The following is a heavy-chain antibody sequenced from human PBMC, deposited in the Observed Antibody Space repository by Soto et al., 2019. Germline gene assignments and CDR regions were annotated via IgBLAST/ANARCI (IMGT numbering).Heavy chain of an antibody. CDR2: IIPIFGTA. J-gene: IGHJ5*02. CDR1: GGTFSSYA. D-gene: IGHD6-13*01. CDR3: ARDNRYSSSWLSSFEP. V-gene: IGHV1-69*13. Sequence: SVKVSCKASGGTFSSYAISWVRQAPVQGLEWMGWIIPIFGTANYAQKFQGRVTITADESKSTAYMELSSLRSEDTAVYYCARDNRYSSSWLSSFEPWGQGTLVTVSS.